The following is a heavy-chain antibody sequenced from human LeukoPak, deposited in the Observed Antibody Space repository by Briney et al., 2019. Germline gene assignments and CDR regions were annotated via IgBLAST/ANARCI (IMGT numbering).Heavy chain of an antibody. J-gene: IGHJ4*02. CDR1: GFTFSTYV. CDR2: ISSNGDNT. Sequence: GGSLRLSCSVSGFTFSTYVMHWVRQAPGKGLEYVPAISSNGDNTYYADSVKGRFTISRDNSKNTLYLQMSSLRADDTAVYYCVRGTGYWGQGTLVAVSS. V-gene: IGHV3-64D*06. CDR3: VRGTGY.